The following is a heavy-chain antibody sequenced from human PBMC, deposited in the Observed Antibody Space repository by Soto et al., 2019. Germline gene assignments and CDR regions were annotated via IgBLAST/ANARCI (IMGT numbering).Heavy chain of an antibody. D-gene: IGHD1-26*01. V-gene: IGHV4-39*01. CDR3: ARLGVGATIYYYGMDV. CDR2: IYYSGST. J-gene: IGHJ6*02. CDR1: GGSISSSSYY. Sequence: SETLSLTCTVSGGSISSSSYYWGWIRQPPWKGLEWIGSIYYSGSTYYNPSLKSRVTISVDTSKNQFSLKLSSVTAADTAVYYCARLGVGATIYYYGMDVWGQGXTVTVSS.